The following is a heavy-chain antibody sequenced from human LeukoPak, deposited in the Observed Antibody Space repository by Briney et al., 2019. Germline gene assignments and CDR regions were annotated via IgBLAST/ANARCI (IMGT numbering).Heavy chain of an antibody. CDR3: ARGPLLEADAFDI. D-gene: IGHD3-3*01. CDR2: IYFSGST. Sequence: SETLSLTCTVSGGSISSGDYYWSWIRQPPGKGLEWIGYIYFSGSTYYNPSLKSRVTISVDTSKNQFSLKLSSVTAADTAVYYCARGPLLEADAFDIWGQGTMVTVSS. V-gene: IGHV4-30-4*01. J-gene: IGHJ3*02. CDR1: GGSISSGDYY.